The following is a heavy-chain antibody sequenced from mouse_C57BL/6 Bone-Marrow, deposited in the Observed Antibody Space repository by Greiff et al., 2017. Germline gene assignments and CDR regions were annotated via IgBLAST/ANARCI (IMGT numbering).Heavy chain of an antibody. J-gene: IGHJ2*01. V-gene: IGHV1-55*01. D-gene: IGHD1-1*01. CDR2: IYPGSGST. Sequence: QVQLQQPGAELVKPGASVKMSCKASGYTFTSYWITWVKQRPGQGLEWLGDIYPGSGSTNYNEKFKSKATLTVDTSSSTAYMQLSSLTSEDSAVYYCAREGFYYYGSSDYWGQGTTLTVSS. CDR1: GYTFTSYW. CDR3: AREGFYYYGSSDY.